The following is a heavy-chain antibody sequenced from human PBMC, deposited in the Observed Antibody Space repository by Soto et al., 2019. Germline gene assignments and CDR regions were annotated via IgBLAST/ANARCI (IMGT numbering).Heavy chain of an antibody. D-gene: IGHD2-2*01. CDR2: ISAYNGNT. V-gene: IGHV1-18*04. Sequence: QVQLVQSGAEVKKPGAAVKVSCKASGYTFTSYGISWVRQAPGQGLEWMGWISAYNGNTNYAQKLQGRVTMTTDTATKAAYRELRSLRSDDTAVFYCARDDNYAYVLDYWGQGTLVTVSS. CDR3: ARDDNYAYVLDY. CDR1: GYTFTSYG. J-gene: IGHJ4*02.